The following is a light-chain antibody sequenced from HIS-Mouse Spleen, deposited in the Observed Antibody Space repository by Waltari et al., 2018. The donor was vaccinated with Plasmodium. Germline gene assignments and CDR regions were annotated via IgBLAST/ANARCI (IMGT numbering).Light chain of an antibody. Sequence: SYELTQPPSVSVSPGPTASITCSGDKLGDKYAYWYQQKPGKTPVLVIYQDSKRPTGIPERFSGTNSRNTASLTISGTQAMDEADYYCQAWDSSTVVFGGGTKLTVL. CDR3: QAWDSSTVV. CDR2: QDS. V-gene: IGLV3-1*01. CDR1: KLGDKY. J-gene: IGLJ2*01.